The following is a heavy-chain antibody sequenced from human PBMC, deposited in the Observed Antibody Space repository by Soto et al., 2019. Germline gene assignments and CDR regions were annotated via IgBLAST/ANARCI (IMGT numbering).Heavy chain of an antibody. J-gene: IGHJ3*02. Sequence: QVQLVQSGAEVKKPGASVKVSCKASGYTFTSYGISWVRQAPGQGLEWMGWISAYNGNTNYAQKLQGRVTMTTDTSTNTGYMELRSLRSDDTAVYYCARGAEGYCSGGSCFLDHDAFDIWGQGTMVTVSS. V-gene: IGHV1-18*01. CDR3: ARGAEGYCSGGSCFLDHDAFDI. D-gene: IGHD2-15*01. CDR1: GYTFTSYG. CDR2: ISAYNGNT.